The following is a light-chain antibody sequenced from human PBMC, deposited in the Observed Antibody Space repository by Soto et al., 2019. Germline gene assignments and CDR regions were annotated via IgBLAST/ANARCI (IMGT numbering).Light chain of an antibody. CDR3: QQYGSSPQDT. V-gene: IGKV3-20*01. CDR1: QSVSSSF. CDR2: GSS. Sequence: IVLTHTQGNLSVSPWVRSILSCSLSQSVSSSFLAWYQQKPGQAPRLLIYGSSSRATGIPDRFSGSGSGTDFTLTISSLEPEDFAVYYCQQYGSSPQDTFGQGTKVDIK. J-gene: IGKJ1*01.